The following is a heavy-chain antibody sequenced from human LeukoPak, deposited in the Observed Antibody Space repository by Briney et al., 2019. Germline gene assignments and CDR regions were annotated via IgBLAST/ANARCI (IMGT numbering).Heavy chain of an antibody. CDR2: IYTSGST. V-gene: IGHV4-61*02. CDR1: GGSIRSGSYY. Sequence: SQTLSLTCTVSGGSIRSGSYYWSWIRQPAGKGLEWIGRIYTSGSTNYNPSLKSRVTISVDTSKNQFSLKLSSVTAADTAVYYCTRARYYDSSGYYSNDAFDIWGQGTMVTVSS. CDR3: TRARYYDSSGYYSNDAFDI. D-gene: IGHD3-22*01. J-gene: IGHJ3*02.